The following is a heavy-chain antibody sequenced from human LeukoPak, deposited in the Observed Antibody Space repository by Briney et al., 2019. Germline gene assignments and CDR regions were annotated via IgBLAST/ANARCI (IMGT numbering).Heavy chain of an antibody. CDR3: ARDSYYGSGSYYFDY. J-gene: IGHJ4*02. V-gene: IGHV3-48*01. Sequence: GGSLRLSCAASGFTFSSYSMNWVRQAPGKGLEWVSYISSSSSTIYYADSVKGRFTISRDNAKISLYLQMNSLRAEDTAVYYCARDSYYGSGSYYFDYWGQGTLVTVSS. CDR2: ISSSSSTI. CDR1: GFTFSSYS. D-gene: IGHD3-10*01.